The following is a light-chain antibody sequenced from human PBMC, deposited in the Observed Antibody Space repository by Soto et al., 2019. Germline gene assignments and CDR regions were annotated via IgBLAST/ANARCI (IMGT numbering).Light chain of an antibody. CDR2: EVT. V-gene: IGLV2-14*01. CDR3: SSHTSGRTRV. J-gene: IGLJ1*01. CDR1: SGDVGGYDY. Sequence: QSALTQPASVSGSPGQSIAISCTGTSGDVGGYDYVSWYQQHPDKAPKLMIYEVTKRPSWVSNRFSGSKSGNTASLTISGIQPEDEADYYCSSHTSGRTRVFGSGTKLTVL.